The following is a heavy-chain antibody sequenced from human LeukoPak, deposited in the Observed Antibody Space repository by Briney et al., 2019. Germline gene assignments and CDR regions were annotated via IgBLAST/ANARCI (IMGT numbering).Heavy chain of an antibody. Sequence: GRSLRLSCAAPGFTFSSSGMHWVHQAPGKGLEWVAVIWYDGSNKYYADSVKGRFTISRDNSKNTLYLQMNSLRAEDTAVYYCARDRGLRARGPFDYWGQGTLVTVSS. CDR3: ARDRGLRARGPFDY. CDR1: GFTFSSSG. J-gene: IGHJ4*02. V-gene: IGHV3-33*01. CDR2: IWYDGSNK. D-gene: IGHD5-12*01.